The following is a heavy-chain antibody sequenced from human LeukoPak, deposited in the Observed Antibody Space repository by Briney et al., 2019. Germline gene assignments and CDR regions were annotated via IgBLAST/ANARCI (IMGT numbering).Heavy chain of an antibody. V-gene: IGHV1-8*01. J-gene: IGHJ1*01. D-gene: IGHD3-22*01. CDR3: ARGMSSQWLLPSYNFQH. CDR1: GYTFTSFD. CDR2: MNPNSGST. Sequence: VASVKVSCKASGYTFTSFDINWVRQATGQGLEWMGWMNPNSGSTGYAQKFQGRVTITRNTSISTAYMELSSLRSEDTAVYYCARGMSSQWLLPSYNFQHWGQGTLVTVSS.